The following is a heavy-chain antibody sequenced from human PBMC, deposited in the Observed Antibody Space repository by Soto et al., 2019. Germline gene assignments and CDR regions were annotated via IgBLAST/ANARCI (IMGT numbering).Heavy chain of an antibody. D-gene: IGHD6-6*01. CDR3: ARQEPTYSSSSGLQDYYYYGMDV. V-gene: IGHV5-51*01. J-gene: IGHJ6*02. CDR1: GYSFTSYW. Sequence: LGESLKISCKGSGYSFTSYWIGWVRQMPGKGLEWMGIIYPCDSDTRYSPSFQGQVTISADKSISSAYLQWSSLKASDTAMYYCARQEPTYSSSSGLQDYYYYGMDVWGQGTTVTVSS. CDR2: IYPCDSDT.